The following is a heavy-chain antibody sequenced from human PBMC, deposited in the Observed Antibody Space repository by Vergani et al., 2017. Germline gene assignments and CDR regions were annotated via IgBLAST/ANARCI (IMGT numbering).Heavy chain of an antibody. V-gene: IGHV3-7*01. J-gene: IGHJ2*01. CDR1: GFTFSDFW. Sequence: EVLLVESGGGLVQPGESLRLSCTASGFTFSDFWMTWVRQVPGKGLEWVANIMLDGSATMYADSLRGRFSISRDNTKNSLSLQMSGLRVEDTAVYYCVRLPRGPWNFDLWGRGTLITVSS. CDR2: IMLDGSAT. CDR3: VRLPRGPWNFDL.